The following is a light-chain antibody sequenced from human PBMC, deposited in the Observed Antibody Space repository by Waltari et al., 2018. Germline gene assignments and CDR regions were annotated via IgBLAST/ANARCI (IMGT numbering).Light chain of an antibody. CDR3: QQYYSIPWT. CDR1: QNLLYTSNNKNS. V-gene: IGKV4-1*01. CDR2: WAS. Sequence: DIVMTQSPDSLAVSLGERATLNCKSSQNLLYTSNNKNSLAWYQQTPGQPPKLLIYWASTRQSGVPDRFGGSGSGTDLTLTISSQQAEDVALYYCQQYYSIPWTFGQGTKVEIK. J-gene: IGKJ1*01.